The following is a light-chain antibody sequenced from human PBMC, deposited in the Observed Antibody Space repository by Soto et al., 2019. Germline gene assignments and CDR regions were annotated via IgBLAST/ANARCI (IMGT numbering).Light chain of an antibody. CDR1: QSISSW. CDR3: KQYHSYWT. V-gene: IGKV1-5*01. J-gene: IGKJ1*01. CDR2: DAS. Sequence: DLHMTQSPSTLSSSLGDRVTITCRASQSISSWLAWYQQKPGKAPKLLIYDASSLESGVQQRFSGSGSGTEFTLTIRSLQTDDFSTYYCKQYHSYWTFGQGTKVDIK.